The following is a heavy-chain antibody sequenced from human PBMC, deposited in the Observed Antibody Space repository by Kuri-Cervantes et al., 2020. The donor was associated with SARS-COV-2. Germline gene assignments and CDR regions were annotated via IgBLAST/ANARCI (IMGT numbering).Heavy chain of an antibody. CDR1: GFTFSSYG. D-gene: IGHD3-3*01. CDR2: IRYDGSNK. Sequence: GGSLRLSCAASGFTFSSYGMHWVRQAPGKGLEWVAFIRYDGSNKYYADSVKDRFTISRDNSKNTLYLQMNSLRAEDTAVYYCAKPGVVRSAFDYWGQGTLVTVSS. CDR3: AKPGVVRSAFDY. V-gene: IGHV3-30*02. J-gene: IGHJ4*02.